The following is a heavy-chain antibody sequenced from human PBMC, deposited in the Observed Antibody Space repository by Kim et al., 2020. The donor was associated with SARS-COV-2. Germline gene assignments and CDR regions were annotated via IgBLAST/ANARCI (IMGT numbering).Heavy chain of an antibody. CDR1: GFIFNNYV. D-gene: IGHD3-10*01. CDR2: ISSSSGYI. Sequence: GGSLRLSCATSGFIFNNYVMNWVRQAPGKGPEWVSSISSSSGYIHYADSVKGRFTISRDNAKNSLYLQMDSLRVEDTAVYYCARDLWGSGSSFDSWGQGTVVTLPS. V-gene: IGHV3-21*01. J-gene: IGHJ4*02. CDR3: ARDLWGSGSSFDS.